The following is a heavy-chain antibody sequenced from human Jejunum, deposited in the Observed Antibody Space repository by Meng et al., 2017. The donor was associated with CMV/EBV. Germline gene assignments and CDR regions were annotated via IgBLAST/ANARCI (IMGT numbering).Heavy chain of an antibody. CDR2: IDSDGRRI. Sequence: STGFSLRNNWMHWVRQAPGKGLVWVSRIDSDGRRITYADSVKGRFTISRDNAKNTVYLQMSSLRAEDTAVYYCISRGAVASFDPWGQGTRVTVSS. CDR1: GFSLRNNW. J-gene: IGHJ5*02. D-gene: IGHD3-10*01. CDR3: ISRGAVASFDP. V-gene: IGHV3-74*01.